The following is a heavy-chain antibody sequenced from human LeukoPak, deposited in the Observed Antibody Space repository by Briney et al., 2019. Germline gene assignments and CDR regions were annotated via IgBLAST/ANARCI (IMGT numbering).Heavy chain of an antibody. Sequence: SGGSLRLSCAASGFTFGSYWMHWVRQAPGKGLVWVSRINSDGSSTSYADSVKGRFTISRDNAKNTLYLQMNSLRAEDSAVFYCARGRRRDANTFDAFDIWGQGTMVTVSS. CDR2: INSDGSST. J-gene: IGHJ3*02. CDR1: GFTFGSYW. D-gene: IGHD5-24*01. V-gene: IGHV3-74*01. CDR3: ARGRRRDANTFDAFDI.